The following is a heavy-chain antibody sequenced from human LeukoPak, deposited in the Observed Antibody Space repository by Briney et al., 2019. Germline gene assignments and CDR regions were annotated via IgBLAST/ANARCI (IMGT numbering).Heavy chain of an antibody. CDR3: ARVGRITIFGVVIPNDY. Sequence: PGGSLRLSCAASGFSVSGKFMSWVRQAPGKGLEWVSIIHYDGKIRYADSVKGRFTISRDNAKNSLYLQMNSLRAEDTAVYYCARVGRITIFGVVIPNDYWGQGTLVTVSS. V-gene: IGHV3-53*01. CDR2: IHYDGKI. CDR1: GFSVSGKF. J-gene: IGHJ4*02. D-gene: IGHD3-3*01.